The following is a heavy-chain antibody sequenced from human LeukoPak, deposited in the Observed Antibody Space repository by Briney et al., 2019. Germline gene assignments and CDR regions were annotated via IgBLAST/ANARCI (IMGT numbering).Heavy chain of an antibody. J-gene: IGHJ4*02. CDR1: GGSISSYY. Sequence: SETLSLTCTVSGGSISSYYWGWIRQPPGKGLEWIGYIYYSGSTNYNPSLKSRVTISVDTSKNQFSLKLSSVTAADTAVYYCARSYYYGSGSGPLFDYWGQGTLVTVSS. CDR2: IYYSGST. CDR3: ARSYYYGSGSGPLFDY. D-gene: IGHD3-10*01. V-gene: IGHV4-59*01.